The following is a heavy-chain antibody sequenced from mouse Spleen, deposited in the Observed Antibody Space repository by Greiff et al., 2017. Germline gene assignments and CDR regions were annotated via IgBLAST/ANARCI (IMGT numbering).Heavy chain of an antibody. J-gene: IGHJ4*01. CDR2: ISSGGSYT. D-gene: IGHD1-1*01. V-gene: IGHV5-9-1*01. CDR1: GFTFTSYA. Sequence: EVKLVESGGGLVKPSGSLSLSCAASGFTFTSYAMSWVRQTPEKRLEWVATISSGGSYTYYPAIVKGRFTISSDKTKNTLYLQMCILRSEDTAMYYCARYSKPCIATVVDDAMDYWGQGTSVTVSS. CDR3: ARYSKPCIATVVDDAMDY.